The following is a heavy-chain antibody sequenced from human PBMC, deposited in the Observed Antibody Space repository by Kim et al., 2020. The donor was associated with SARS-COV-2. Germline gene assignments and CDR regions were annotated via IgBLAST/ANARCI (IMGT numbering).Heavy chain of an antibody. CDR3: VKEVIAPGPYNYFDP. CDR1: GASIRTYY. Sequence: SETLSLTCTVSGASIRTYYWNWIRQPAGKGLEWVGRIHATSGNTDYNPSLSSRVTMSVDTSENQFSLKLQSVSAADTAVYYCVKEVIAPGPYNYFDPWGQGALVTVSS. CDR2: IHATSGNT. V-gene: IGHV4-4*07. D-gene: IGHD3-10*01. J-gene: IGHJ5*02.